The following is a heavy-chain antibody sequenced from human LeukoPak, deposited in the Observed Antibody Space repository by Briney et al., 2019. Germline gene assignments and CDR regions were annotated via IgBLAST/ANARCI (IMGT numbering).Heavy chain of an antibody. CDR3: ARDLSIPTRRPTYFDY. V-gene: IGHV3-21*01. J-gene: IGHJ4*02. CDR2: ISSSGSYI. CDR1: GFTFSSCS. D-gene: IGHD6-6*01. Sequence: GGSLRLSCAASGFTFSSCSMNWVRQAPGKGLEWVSSISSSGSYIYYADSVKGRFTISRDNAKNSLYLQMNSLRAEDTAVYYCARDLSIPTRRPTYFDYWGQGTLVTVSS.